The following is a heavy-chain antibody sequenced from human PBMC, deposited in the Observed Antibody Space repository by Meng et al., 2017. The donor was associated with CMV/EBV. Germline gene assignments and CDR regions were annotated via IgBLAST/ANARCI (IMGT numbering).Heavy chain of an antibody. D-gene: IGHD1-14*01. CDR1: GGSISSSSYY. CDR2: IYYSGST. V-gene: IGHV4-39*01. CDR3: ARRSVYGWFDR. J-gene: IGHJ5*02. Sequence: GSLRLSCTVSGGSISSSSYYWGWIRQPPGKGLEWIGSIYYSGSTYYNPSLKSRVTISVDTSKNQFSLKLSSVTAADTAVHFCARRSVYGWFDRWGQGTLVTVSS.